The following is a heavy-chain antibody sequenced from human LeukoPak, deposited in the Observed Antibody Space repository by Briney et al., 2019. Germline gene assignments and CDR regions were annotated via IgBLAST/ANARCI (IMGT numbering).Heavy chain of an antibody. Sequence: SVKVSCKASGGTFSSYAISWVRQAPGQGLEWMGGIIPIFGTANYAQKFQGRVTITADESTSTAYMELSSLRSEDTAVYYCARDSPYDFWSGKSSYYYYGMDVWGQGTTVTVSS. CDR3: ARDSPYDFWSGKSSYYYYGMDV. V-gene: IGHV1-69*13. CDR1: GGTFSSYA. D-gene: IGHD3-3*01. J-gene: IGHJ6*02. CDR2: IIPIFGTA.